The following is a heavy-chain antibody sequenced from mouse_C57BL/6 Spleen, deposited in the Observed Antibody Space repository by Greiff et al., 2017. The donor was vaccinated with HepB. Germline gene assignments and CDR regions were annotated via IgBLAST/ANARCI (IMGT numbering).Heavy chain of an antibody. Sequence: VQLQQSGPELVKPGASVKISCKASGYTFTDYYMNWVKQSHGKSLEWIGDINPNNGGTSYNQKFKGKATLTVDKSSSTAYMELRSLTSEDSAVYYCARTLYYGSSFHCWGQGTTLTVSS. V-gene: IGHV1-26*01. CDR3: ARTLYYGSSFHC. CDR1: GYTFTDYY. CDR2: INPNNGGT. J-gene: IGHJ2*01. D-gene: IGHD1-1*01.